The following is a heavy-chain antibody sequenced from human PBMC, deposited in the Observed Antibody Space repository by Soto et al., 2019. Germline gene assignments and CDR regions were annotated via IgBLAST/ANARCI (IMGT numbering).Heavy chain of an antibody. CDR2: IDPSDSYT. D-gene: IGHD3-10*01. Sequence: PGESLKISCKGSGYSFTSYWIIWVRQMPGKGLEWMGRIDPSDSYTNYSPSFQGHVTISADKSISTAYLQWSSLKASDTAMYYCARHRLLWFGRRPLDAWGQGTLVTVSS. CDR1: GYSFTSYW. J-gene: IGHJ5*02. V-gene: IGHV5-10-1*01. CDR3: ARHRLLWFGRRPLDA.